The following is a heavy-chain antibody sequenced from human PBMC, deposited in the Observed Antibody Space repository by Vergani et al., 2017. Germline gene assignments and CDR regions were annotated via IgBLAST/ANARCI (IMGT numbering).Heavy chain of an antibody. CDR2: IQFDGSNQ. J-gene: IGHJ4*02. Sequence: QVQLVESGGGVVQRWWSLRLSCATSGFTLSNYDMQWIRQGPGKGLEFVAFIQFDGSNQYYADSVKGRFPLSRDFSKNTLYLQMNGLRTDDTATYYCAKHFRGWGIDYWGQGTQVIVSS. V-gene: IGHV3-30*02. D-gene: IGHD3-16*01. CDR3: AKHFRGWGIDY. CDR1: GFTLSNYD.